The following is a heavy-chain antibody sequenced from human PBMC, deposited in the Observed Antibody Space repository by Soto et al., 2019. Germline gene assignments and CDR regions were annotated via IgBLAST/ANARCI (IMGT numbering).Heavy chain of an antibody. V-gene: IGHV1-46*01. CDR3: ARSSGGNFGIIIEGTNWFAP. CDR2: INPHGGST. Sequence: ASVKVSCKASGYTFTSYYSNWGRQAPGQGLEWMGVINPHGGSTAYAQKFKGRVTLTRDTSASTVYMEVSSLTSEDTAMYYCARSSGGNFGIIIEGTNWFAPWGQGTLVTVSS. D-gene: IGHD1-26*01. CDR1: GYTFTSYY. J-gene: IGHJ5*02.